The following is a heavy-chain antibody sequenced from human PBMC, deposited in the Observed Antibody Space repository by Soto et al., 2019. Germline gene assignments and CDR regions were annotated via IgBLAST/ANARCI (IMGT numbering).Heavy chain of an antibody. Sequence: PSETLSLTCGVSGDTISTGGYSWAWIRQPPGKALEWIGHTYHSGNPYYNPSLKSRVIISVDRSKNQFSLKLSSVTAADTAMYYCARIPLGPYLVRGFPYWGQGTLVTVSS. J-gene: IGHJ4*02. CDR1: GDTISTGGYS. V-gene: IGHV4-30-2*01. CDR3: ARIPLGPYLVRGFPY. D-gene: IGHD3-10*01. CDR2: TYHSGNP.